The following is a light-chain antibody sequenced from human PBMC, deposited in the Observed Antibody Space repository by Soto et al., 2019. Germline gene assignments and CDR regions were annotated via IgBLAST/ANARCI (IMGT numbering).Light chain of an antibody. CDR1: QSIGDS. CDR3: QHYNSYPFT. CDR2: DAS. Sequence: DIKMSQSPSTLSASNGERVTITCRASQSIGDSLAWYQQKPGKAPRLLISDASSLEAGVPKRFSGSGSGTEFTLTISGLQPDDFATYYCQHYNSYPFTFGPGSIVDIK. V-gene: IGKV1-5*01. J-gene: IGKJ3*01.